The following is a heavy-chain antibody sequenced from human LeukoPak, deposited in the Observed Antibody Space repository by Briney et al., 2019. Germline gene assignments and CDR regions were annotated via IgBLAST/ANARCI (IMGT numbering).Heavy chain of an antibody. CDR1: GYTFISYG. V-gene: IGHV1-18*01. D-gene: IGHD2-21*02. CDR3: ARGLGVVTAQSEQPKPRYFDL. Sequence: ASVKVSCKASGYTFISYGISWVRQAPGQGLEWMGWISGYIGNTNYAQNLQGRVTMTTETSTSTAYMELRSLRSDDTAVYYCARGLGVVTAQSEQPKPRYFDLWGRGTQVTVSS. J-gene: IGHJ2*01. CDR2: ISGYIGNT.